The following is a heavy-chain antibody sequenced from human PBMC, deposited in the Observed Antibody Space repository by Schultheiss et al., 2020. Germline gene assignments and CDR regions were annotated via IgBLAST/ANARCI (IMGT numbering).Heavy chain of an antibody. CDR3: TTYFYYDSSGEMPYYYYGMDV. V-gene: IGHV3-23*01. CDR1: GFTFSSYA. J-gene: IGHJ6*02. Sequence: GGSLRLSCAASGFTFSSYAMSWVRQAPGKGLEWVSAISGSGGSTYYADSVKGRFTISRDNSKNTLYLQMNSLKTEDTAVYYCTTYFYYDSSGEMPYYYYGMDVWGQGTTVTVSS. CDR2: ISGSGGST. D-gene: IGHD3-22*01.